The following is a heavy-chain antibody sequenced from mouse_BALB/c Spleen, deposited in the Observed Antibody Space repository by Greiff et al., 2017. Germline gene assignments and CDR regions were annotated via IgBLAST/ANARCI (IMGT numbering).Heavy chain of an antibody. V-gene: IGHV2-9-2*01. CDR2: IWTGGGT. Sequence: VQLVESGPGLVAPSQSLSITCTVSGFSLINYDVAWIRQPPGKGLEWLGVIWTGGGTDYHSAFMSRLRITKDNSKRQVFLKMNSLQIDDTAIYYCARNPYGKYYFDYWGQGTTLTVSS. D-gene: IGHD2-10*02. J-gene: IGHJ2*01. CDR3: ARNPYGKYYFDY. CDR1: GFSLINYD.